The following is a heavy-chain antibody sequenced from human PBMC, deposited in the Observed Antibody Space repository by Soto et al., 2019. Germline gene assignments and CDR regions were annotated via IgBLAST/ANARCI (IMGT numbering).Heavy chain of an antibody. CDR1: GFTLSSYA. J-gene: IGHJ6*02. D-gene: IGHD3-22*01. CDR2: ISYDGSNK. CDR3: ARAKNSYYYDSSPRGMDV. Sequence: PGGSLRLSCAASGFTLSSYAMHWVRQAPGKGLEWVAVISYDGSNKYYADSVKGRFTISRDNSKNTLYLQMNSLRAEDTAVYYCARAKNSYYYDSSPRGMDVWGQGTTVTVSS. V-gene: IGHV3-30-3*01.